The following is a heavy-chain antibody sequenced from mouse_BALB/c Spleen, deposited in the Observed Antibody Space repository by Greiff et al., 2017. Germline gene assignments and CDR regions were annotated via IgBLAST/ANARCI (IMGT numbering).Heavy chain of an antibody. CDR3: ARTSYLSHYYAMDY. CDR1: GFTFSSYA. Sequence: EVQRVESGGGLVKPGGSLKLSCAASGFTFSSYAMSWVRQSPENRLEWVAEISSGGSYTYYPDTVTGRFTISRDNAKNTLYLEMSSLRSEDTAMYYCARTSYLSHYYAMDYWGQGTSVTVSS. V-gene: IGHV5-9-4*01. D-gene: IGHD5-1*01. J-gene: IGHJ4*01. CDR2: ISSGGSYT.